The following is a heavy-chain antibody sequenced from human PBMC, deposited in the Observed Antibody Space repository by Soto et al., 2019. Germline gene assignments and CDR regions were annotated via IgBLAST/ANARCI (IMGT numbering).Heavy chain of an antibody. CDR2: INHSGST. J-gene: IGHJ4*02. CDR1: GGSFSGYY. CDR3: ARALRPSRDFDY. Sequence: PSETLSLTCAVYGGSFSGYYWSWIRQPPGKGLEWIGEINHSGSTNYNPSLKSRVTISVDTSKNQFSLKLSSVTAADTAVYYCARALRPSRDFDYWGQGTLVTVSS. V-gene: IGHV4-34*01.